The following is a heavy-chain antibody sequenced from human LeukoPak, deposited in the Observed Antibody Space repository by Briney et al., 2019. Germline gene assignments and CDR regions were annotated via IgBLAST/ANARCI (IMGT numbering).Heavy chain of an antibody. Sequence: PSETLSLTCAVYGGSFSGYYWSWIRQPPGKGLEWIGEINHSGSTNYNPSLKSRVTISVDTSKNQFSLKLSSVTAAGTAVYYCARGPWVRGVRFDYWGQGTLVTVSS. CDR1: GGSFSGYY. CDR2: INHSGST. J-gene: IGHJ4*02. D-gene: IGHD3-10*01. V-gene: IGHV4-34*01. CDR3: ARGPWVRGVRFDY.